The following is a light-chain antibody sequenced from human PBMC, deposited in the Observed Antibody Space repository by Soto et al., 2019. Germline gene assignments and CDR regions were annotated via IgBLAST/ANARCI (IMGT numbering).Light chain of an antibody. CDR3: QQFYSPPLT. CDR1: QSVLYSSTNRNY. V-gene: IGKV4-1*01. Sequence: DIVMTQSPDSLAVSLGERASINCSSSQSVLYSSTNRNYLAWYQQKPGQPPKLLIYWASTRESGVPDRFSGSGSGTDFTLSISSMQTEDVAVYFCQQFYSPPLTFGGGTKVDIK. J-gene: IGKJ4*01. CDR2: WAS.